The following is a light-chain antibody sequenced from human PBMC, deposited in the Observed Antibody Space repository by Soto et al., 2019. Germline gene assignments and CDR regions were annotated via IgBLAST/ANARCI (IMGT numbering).Light chain of an antibody. CDR2: DAS. V-gene: IGKV3-20*01. CDR3: QFYGDPSKT. Sequence: EIVLTQSPGTLSLSPGERATLSCRASQTIRKNFLAWYQQKPGQAPRLLIHDASSRATGIPDRFSGSGSGTDFTLTISRLEPEDFALYYCQFYGDPSKTFGQGTKVEIK. CDR1: QTIRKNF. J-gene: IGKJ1*01.